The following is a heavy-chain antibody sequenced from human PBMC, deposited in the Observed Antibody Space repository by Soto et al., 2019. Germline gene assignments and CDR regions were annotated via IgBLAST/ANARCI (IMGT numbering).Heavy chain of an antibody. CDR3: ARQPWPWLVGGLPDY. CDR2: IYYSGST. Sequence: QLQLQESGPGLVKPSETLSLTCTVSGGSISSSSYYWGWIRQPPGKGLEWIGSIYYSGSTYYNPSLQSRVTISVDTSKNQFSLKLSSVTAADTAVYYCARQPWPWLVGGLPDYWGQGTLVTVSS. D-gene: IGHD6-19*01. J-gene: IGHJ4*02. V-gene: IGHV4-39*01. CDR1: GGSISSSSYY.